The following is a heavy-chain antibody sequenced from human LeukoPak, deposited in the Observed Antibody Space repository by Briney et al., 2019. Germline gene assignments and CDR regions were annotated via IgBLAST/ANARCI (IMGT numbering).Heavy chain of an antibody. J-gene: IGHJ4*02. CDR2: ITSRSTT. CDR1: GFTFSNNC. Sequence: GGSLRLSCAASGFTFSNNCLHWVRQAPGKGLEWVSGITSRSTTYYADSVKGRFTISRDNSKNMVWLQINSPTAEDTATYYCAKDGNWARFEDWGQGTLVTVSS. V-gene: IGHV3-53*01. D-gene: IGHD7-27*01. CDR3: AKDGNWARFED.